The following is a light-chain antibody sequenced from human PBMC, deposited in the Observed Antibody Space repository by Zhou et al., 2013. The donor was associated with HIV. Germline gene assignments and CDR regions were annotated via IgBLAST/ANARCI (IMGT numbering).Light chain of an antibody. CDR2: EAS. CDR3: QQYNSIRDT. Sequence: DIQMTQSPSSVSASVGGSVTITCRASQDISNGLVWYQQKPGKAPTLLIFEASTLQSGVPSRFSGSGSGTDFTLTINSLQREDFATYYCQQYNSIRDTFGQGTKLEIK. CDR1: QDISNG. V-gene: IGKV1D-12*01. J-gene: IGKJ2*01.